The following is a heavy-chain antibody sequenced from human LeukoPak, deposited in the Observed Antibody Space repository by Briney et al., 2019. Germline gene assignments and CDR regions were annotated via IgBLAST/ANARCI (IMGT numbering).Heavy chain of an antibody. CDR2: IYYSGST. Sequence: PSETLSLTCTVSGGSISSGDYYWSWIRQPPGKGLEWIGYIYYSGSTYYNPSLKSRVTISVDTSKNQFSLKLSSVTAADTAVYYCARGDYGAWFGELYEYYFDYWGQGTLVTVSS. CDR3: ARGDYGAWFGELYEYYFDY. CDR1: GGSISSGDYY. D-gene: IGHD3-10*01. V-gene: IGHV4-30-4*01. J-gene: IGHJ4*02.